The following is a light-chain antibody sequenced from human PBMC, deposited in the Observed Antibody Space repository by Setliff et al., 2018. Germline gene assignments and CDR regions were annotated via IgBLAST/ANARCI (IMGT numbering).Light chain of an antibody. CDR1: SSDVGAYKY. CDR2: EVT. V-gene: IGLV2-14*01. J-gene: IGLJ2*01. CDR3: SSYTTSTTRV. Sequence: QSVLTQPPSASGSPGQSVTLSCTGTSSDVGAYKYVSWYQQHAGEAPKLIIYEVTNRPPGVSDRFSGSKSGNTASLTISGLQAEDEADYYCSSYTTSTTRVFGGGTKVTVL.